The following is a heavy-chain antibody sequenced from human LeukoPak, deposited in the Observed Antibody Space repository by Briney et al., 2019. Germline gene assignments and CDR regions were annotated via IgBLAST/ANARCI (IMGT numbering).Heavy chain of an antibody. CDR1: GFTISSYW. V-gene: IGHV3-7*01. J-gene: IGHJ4*02. Sequence: AGGSLRLSCAASGFTISSYWMSWVRQAPGRGLAWVANINADGSARNFVDSVKGRFTISRDNAKNSLYLQMNSLRADDTAVYYCTKGGHLDNWGQGTLVTVSS. D-gene: IGHD3-16*01. CDR3: TKGGHLDN. CDR2: INADGSAR.